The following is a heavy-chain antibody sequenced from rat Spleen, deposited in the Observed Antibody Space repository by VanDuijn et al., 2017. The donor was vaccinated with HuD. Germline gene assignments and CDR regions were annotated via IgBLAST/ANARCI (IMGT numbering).Heavy chain of an antibody. V-gene: IGHV2-43*01. CDR3: ARGGYTTDN. J-gene: IGHJ2*01. Sequence: QVQLKESGPGLVQPSQTLSLTCTVSGFSLTNYHVSWVRQPPGKGLEWMGIIWTGGTTTYNSLLKSRLSISRDTSKSQVFLKMNSLQTEDTAMYFCARGGYTTDNWGQGVMVTVSS. D-gene: IGHD1-6*01. CDR1: GFSLTNYH. CDR2: IWTGGTT.